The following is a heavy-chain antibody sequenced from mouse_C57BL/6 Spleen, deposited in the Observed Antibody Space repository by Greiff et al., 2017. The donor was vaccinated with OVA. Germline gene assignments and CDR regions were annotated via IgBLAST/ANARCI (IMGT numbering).Heavy chain of an antibody. CDR3: ARYYYGSSSYWYFDV. Sequence: VHLVESGPELVKPGASVKLSCKASGYTFTSYDINWVKQRPGQGLEWIGWIYPRDGSTKYNEKFKGKATLTVDTSSSTAYMELHSLTSEDSAVYFCARYYYGSSSYWYFDVWGTGTTVTVSS. D-gene: IGHD1-1*01. V-gene: IGHV1-85*01. J-gene: IGHJ1*03. CDR1: GYTFTSYD. CDR2: IYPRDGST.